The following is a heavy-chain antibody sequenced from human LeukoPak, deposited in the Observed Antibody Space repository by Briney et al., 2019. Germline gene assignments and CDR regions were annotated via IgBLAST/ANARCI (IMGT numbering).Heavy chain of an antibody. CDR3: AKDPGLFWSGSYGMDV. CDR2: ISDSGGST. J-gene: IGHJ6*02. CDR1: GFTFSSYA. V-gene: IGHV3-23*01. D-gene: IGHD3-3*01. Sequence: GGSLRLSCAASGFTFSSYAMSWVRQAPGKGLEWVSAISDSGGSTYYADSVKGRFTVSRDNSKNTLYLQMNSLRAEDTAVYYCAKDPGLFWSGSYGMDVWGQGTTVTVSS.